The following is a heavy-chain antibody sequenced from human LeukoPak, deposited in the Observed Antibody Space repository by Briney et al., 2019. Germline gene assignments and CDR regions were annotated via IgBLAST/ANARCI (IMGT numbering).Heavy chain of an antibody. V-gene: IGHV3-30*02. CDR3: AKDRGSGSYFDY. CDR1: GFTFSSSA. J-gene: IGHJ4*02. CDR2: IRYDGGNK. D-gene: IGHD1-26*01. Sequence: GGSLRLSCAASGFTFSSSAMNWVRQAPGKGLEWVSFIRYDGGNKYYADSVKGRFTISRDNPKNTLYLQMNSLRGEDTAVYYCAKDRGSGSYFDYWGQGTLVTVSS.